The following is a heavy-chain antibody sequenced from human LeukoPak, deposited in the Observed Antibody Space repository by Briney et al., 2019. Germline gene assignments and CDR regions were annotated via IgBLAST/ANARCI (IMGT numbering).Heavy chain of an antibody. J-gene: IGHJ4*02. Sequence: PSETLSLTCTVSGGSISSSSYYWGWIRQPPGKGLEWIGSIYYSGSTYYNPSLKSRVTISVDTSKNQFSLKLSSVTAADTAIYFCARGGRLNIPVSEYWGQGSLVTVSS. V-gene: IGHV4-39*01. CDR2: IYYSGST. CDR3: ARGGRLNIPVSEY. CDR1: GGSISSSSYY. D-gene: IGHD3-3*01.